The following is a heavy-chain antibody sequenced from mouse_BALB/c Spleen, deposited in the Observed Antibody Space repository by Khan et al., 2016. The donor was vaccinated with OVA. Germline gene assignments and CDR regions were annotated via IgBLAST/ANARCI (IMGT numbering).Heavy chain of an antibody. CDR3: TRLAYYYNSEGFAY. D-gene: IGHD1-1*01. Sequence: EVELVESGGDLVKPGGSLKLSCAASGFTFSTYGTSWVRQTPDKRLEWVATISTGGTYTYYPDSVKGRFTISRDNAKNTLYLQMSSLKSDDTAIYYCTRLAYYYNSEGFAYWGQGTLVTVSA. J-gene: IGHJ3*01. CDR1: GFTFSTYG. V-gene: IGHV5-6*01. CDR2: ISTGGTYT.